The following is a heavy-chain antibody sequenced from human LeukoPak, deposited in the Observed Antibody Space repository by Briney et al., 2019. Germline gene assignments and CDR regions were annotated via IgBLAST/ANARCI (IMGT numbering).Heavy chain of an antibody. Sequence: SETLSLTCTVSGGSISSSSYYWGWIRQPPGKGLEWIGSIYYSGSTYYNPSLKSRVTISVDTSKNEFSLKLSSVTAADTAVYYCASGVAAAGTALNWFDPWGQGTLVTVSS. CDR3: ASGVAAAGTALNWFDP. CDR1: GGSISSSSYY. D-gene: IGHD6-13*01. J-gene: IGHJ5*02. CDR2: IYYSGST. V-gene: IGHV4-39*07.